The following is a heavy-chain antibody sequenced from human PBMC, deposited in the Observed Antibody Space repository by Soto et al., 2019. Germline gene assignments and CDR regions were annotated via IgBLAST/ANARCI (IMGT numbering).Heavy chain of an antibody. CDR3: ARSLAYCTGGTCYKGYGMDV. CDR1: GFTFTRHW. J-gene: IGHJ6*02. D-gene: IGHD2-8*02. CDR2: IDPSDSYT. V-gene: IGHV5-10-1*03. Sequence: EVQLVPSGAEVKKPGESLRISCKGSGFTFTRHWISWVRQMPGGGLEWMGKIDPSDSYTNYSPSFQGHVTIPADKSINTAYLQWSGLQASDTAMYYCARSLAYCTGGTCYKGYGMDVWGQGTTVIVSS.